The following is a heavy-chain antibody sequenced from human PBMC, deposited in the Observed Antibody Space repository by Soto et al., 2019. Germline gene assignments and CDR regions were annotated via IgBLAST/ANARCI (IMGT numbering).Heavy chain of an antibody. J-gene: IGHJ4*02. CDR2: IHHSGSA. Sequence: PSETLSLTCTVSGGSISSGGYYWSWIRQHPGKGLEWIGYIHHSGSADYDPSLKSRVTISLDTSKKQFALMMSSVTTADTAVYYCARDITSYDILTGQRVWGQGTLVTVSS. D-gene: IGHD3-9*01. CDR1: GGSISSGGYY. V-gene: IGHV4-31*03. CDR3: ARDITSYDILTGQRV.